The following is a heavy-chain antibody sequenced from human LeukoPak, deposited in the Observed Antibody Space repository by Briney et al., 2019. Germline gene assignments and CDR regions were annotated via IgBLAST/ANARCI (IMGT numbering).Heavy chain of an antibody. J-gene: IGHJ5*02. CDR2: ISTYNGNT. CDR3: ARDPYYGSGSHLINWFDP. Sequence: ASVKVSCKASGYTFTSYGITWVRQAPGQRLEWMGWISTYNGNTNYAQKLQGRVTMTTDTSTSTAYMELRSLRSDDTAVYYCARDPYYGSGSHLINWFDPWGQGTLVTVSS. D-gene: IGHD3-10*01. V-gene: IGHV1-18*01. CDR1: GYTFTSYG.